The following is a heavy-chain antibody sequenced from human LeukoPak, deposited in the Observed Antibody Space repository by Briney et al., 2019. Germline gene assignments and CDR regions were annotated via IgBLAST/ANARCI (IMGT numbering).Heavy chain of an antibody. J-gene: IGHJ5*02. CDR2: IRHDEKQ. Sequence: GGSLRLSCVGYGFTFNKYAMHWVRQAPGKGLEWVASIRHDEKQYHADSVKGRFTISRDNSKNTVYLQMNRLRTEDTAVYYCAKDPNVLRFLEWPGEFDPWGQGTLVIISS. D-gene: IGHD3-3*01. V-gene: IGHV3-30*02. CDR3: AKDPNVLRFLEWPGEFDP. CDR1: GFTFNKYA.